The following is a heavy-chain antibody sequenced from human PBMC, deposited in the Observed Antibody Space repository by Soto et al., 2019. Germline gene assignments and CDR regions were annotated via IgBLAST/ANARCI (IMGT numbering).Heavy chain of an antibody. J-gene: IGHJ6*02. CDR2: MNPNSGNT. V-gene: IGHV1-8*01. Sequence: GASVKVSCKASGYTFTSYDINWVRQATGQGLEWMGWMNPNSGNTGYAQKFQGRVTMTRNTSISTAYMELSSLRSEDTAVYYCARVISRGQKAARRYYYYGMDVWGQGTTVTVSS. CDR1: GYTFTSYD. CDR3: ARVISRGQKAARRYYYYGMDV. D-gene: IGHD6-6*01.